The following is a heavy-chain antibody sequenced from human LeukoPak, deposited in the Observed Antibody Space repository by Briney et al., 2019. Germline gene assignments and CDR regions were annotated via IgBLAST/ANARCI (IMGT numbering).Heavy chain of an antibody. CDR2: ISYDGSNK. CDR1: GFTFSSYA. V-gene: IGHV3-30*04. J-gene: IGHJ4*02. D-gene: IGHD2-2*01. Sequence: GGSLRLSCAASGFTFSSYAMHWVRQAPGKGLEWVAVISYDGSNKYYADSVKGRFTISRDNSKNTLYLQMNSLRAEDTAVYYCARDSKDYWGQGTLVTVSS. CDR3: ARDSKDY.